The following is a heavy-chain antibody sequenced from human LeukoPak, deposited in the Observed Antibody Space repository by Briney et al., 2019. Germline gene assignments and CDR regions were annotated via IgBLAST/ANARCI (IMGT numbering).Heavy chain of an antibody. J-gene: IGHJ3*02. CDR1: GYSFTSYW. V-gene: IGHV5-51*01. CDR3: ARHSSSWYLHI. CDR2: IYPGDSNT. Sequence: GESLKISCKGSGYSFTSYWIGWVRQMPGKGLEWVGIIYPGDSNTRYSTSFQGQVTIPADKSISTAYLQWSSLKASDTAVYYCARHSSSWYLHIWGQGTMVTVSS. D-gene: IGHD6-13*01.